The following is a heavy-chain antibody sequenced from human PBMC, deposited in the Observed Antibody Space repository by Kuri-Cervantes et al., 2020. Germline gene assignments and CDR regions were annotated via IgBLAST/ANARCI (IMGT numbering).Heavy chain of an antibody. CDR2: INADGSTT. CDR1: GFTLSNYW. Sequence: GESLKISCAASGFTLSNYWMHWVRQAPGKGLVWVSRINADGSTTSYADSVKGRFTISRDSAQNTLYLQMNSLRAEDTAVYYCARAPYYDSSGYYLFDYWCQGTLVTVSS. V-gene: IGHV3-74*01. D-gene: IGHD3-22*01. J-gene: IGHJ4*02. CDR3: ARAPYYDSSGYYLFDY.